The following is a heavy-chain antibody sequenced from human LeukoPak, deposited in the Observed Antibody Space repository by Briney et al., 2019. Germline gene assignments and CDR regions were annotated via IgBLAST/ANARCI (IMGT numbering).Heavy chain of an antibody. Sequence: GGSLRLSCAASGFTFSSYSMNWVRQAPGKGLEWVSSISSSSSYIYYADSVKGRFTISRDNAKNSLYLQMNSLRAEDTAVYYCARVLGYSSSWYGGGAFDIWGQGTMVTVSS. CDR3: ARVLGYSSSWYGGGAFDI. CDR2: ISSSSSYI. V-gene: IGHV3-21*01. CDR1: GFTFSSYS. J-gene: IGHJ3*02. D-gene: IGHD6-13*01.